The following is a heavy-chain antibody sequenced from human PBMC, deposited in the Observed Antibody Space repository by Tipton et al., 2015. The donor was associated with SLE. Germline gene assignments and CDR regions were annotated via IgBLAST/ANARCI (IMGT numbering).Heavy chain of an antibody. CDR1: GGSISSYY. CDR3: ARGTLSNGIDY. CDR2: INHSGST. D-gene: IGHD2-8*01. V-gene: IGHV4-34*01. Sequence: TLSLTCTVSGGSISSYYWSWIRQPPGKGLEWIGEINHSGSTNYNPSLKSRVTISVDTSKNQFSLHVNSVTPEDTAVYFCARGTLSNGIDYWGQGTLVTVSS. J-gene: IGHJ4*02.